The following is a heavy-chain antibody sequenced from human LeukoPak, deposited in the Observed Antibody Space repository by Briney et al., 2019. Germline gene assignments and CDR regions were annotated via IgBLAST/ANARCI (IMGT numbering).Heavy chain of an antibody. CDR3: AKMGGYCGGNTCLYHLDY. J-gene: IGHJ4*02. Sequence: SETLSLTCAVYGGSFSGYYWSWIRQPPGKGLEWIGEINHSGSTNYNPSLKSRVTISVDTSKNQFSLKLSSVTAADTAVYYCAKMGGYCGGNTCLYHLDYWGQGTLVTVSS. CDR1: GGSFSGYY. V-gene: IGHV4-34*01. CDR2: INHSGST. D-gene: IGHD2-15*01.